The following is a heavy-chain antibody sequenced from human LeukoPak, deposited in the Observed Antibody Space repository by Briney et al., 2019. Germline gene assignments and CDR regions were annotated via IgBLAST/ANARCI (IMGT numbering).Heavy chain of an antibody. CDR1: GFTFSSYS. V-gene: IGHV3-21*01. D-gene: IGHD2-2*01. Sequence: GGSLRLSCAASGFTFSSYSMNWVRQAPGKGLEWVSSISSSSSYIYYADSVKGRFTISRDYAKNSLYLQMNSLRAEDTAVYYCARDSLENPPMPTPDDAFDIWGQGTMVTVSS. J-gene: IGHJ3*02. CDR3: ARDSLENPPMPTPDDAFDI. CDR2: ISSSSSYI.